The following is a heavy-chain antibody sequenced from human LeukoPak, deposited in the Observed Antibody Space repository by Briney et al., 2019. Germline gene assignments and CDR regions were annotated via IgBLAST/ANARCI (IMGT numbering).Heavy chain of an antibody. CDR3: AIRRDGYNFGY. Sequence: ASVKVSCKASGYTXTGFYMHWVRQAPGQGLEWMGWINPNSGDTNYAQKFQGRVAMTRDTSISTAYMELSRLRSDDTAVYYCAIRRDGYNFGYWGQGTLVTVSS. D-gene: IGHD5-24*01. J-gene: IGHJ4*02. CDR1: GYTXTGFY. V-gene: IGHV1-2*02. CDR2: INPNSGDT.